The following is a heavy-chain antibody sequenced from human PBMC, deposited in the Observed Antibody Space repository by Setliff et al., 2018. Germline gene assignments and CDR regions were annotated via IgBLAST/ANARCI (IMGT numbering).Heavy chain of an antibody. CDR3: ARRGIAVAGYYYYGMDV. J-gene: IGHJ6*02. Sequence: ASVKVSCKASGYTFTSYGISWVRQAPGQGLEWMGWISAYNGSTNCAQKLQGRVTMTTDTSTSTAYMELRSLRSDDTAVYYCARRGIAVAGYYYYGMDVWGQGTTVTVSS. D-gene: IGHD6-19*01. CDR1: GYTFTSYG. CDR2: ISAYNGST. V-gene: IGHV1-18*01.